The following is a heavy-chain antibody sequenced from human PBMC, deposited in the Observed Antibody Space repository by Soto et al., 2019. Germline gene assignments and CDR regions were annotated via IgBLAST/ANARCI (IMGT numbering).Heavy chain of an antibody. CDR3: ARVAHDAFDI. V-gene: IGHV4-59*01. CDR2: IYYSGST. CDR1: GGSISSYY. Sequence: SETLSLTYTVSGGSISSYYWSWIRQPPGKGLEWIGYIYYSGSTNYNPSLKSRVTISVDTSKSQFSLKLSSVTAADTAVYYCARVAHDAFDIWGQRTLVPGSS. J-gene: IGHJ3*02.